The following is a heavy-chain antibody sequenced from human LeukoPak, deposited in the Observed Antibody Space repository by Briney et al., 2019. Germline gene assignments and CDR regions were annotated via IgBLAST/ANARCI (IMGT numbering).Heavy chain of an antibody. D-gene: IGHD4-17*01. CDR2: IKQDGSEK. Sequence: GGSLRLSYAASGFTFSSYWMSWVRQAPGKGLEWVANIKQDGSEKYYVDAVKGRFTISRDNAKNSLYLQMNSLRVEDTAVYYCARIDYGDYIDGWFDPWGQGTLVTVSS. J-gene: IGHJ5*02. CDR1: GFTFSSYW. V-gene: IGHV3-7*01. CDR3: ARIDYGDYIDGWFDP.